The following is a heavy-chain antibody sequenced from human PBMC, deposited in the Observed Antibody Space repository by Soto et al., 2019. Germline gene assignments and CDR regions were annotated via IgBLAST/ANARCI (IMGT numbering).Heavy chain of an antibody. CDR3: ARVYPGVRGKFLEWLTDAFDI. V-gene: IGHV3-48*01. CDR1: GFTFSSYS. J-gene: IGHJ3*02. Sequence: GGSLRLSCAASGFTFSSYSMNWVRQAPGKGLEWVSYISSSSSTIYYADSVKGRFTISRDNAKNSLYLQMNSLRAEDTAVYYCARVYPGVRGKFLEWLTDAFDIWGQGTMVTVSS. CDR2: ISSSSSTI. D-gene: IGHD3-3*01.